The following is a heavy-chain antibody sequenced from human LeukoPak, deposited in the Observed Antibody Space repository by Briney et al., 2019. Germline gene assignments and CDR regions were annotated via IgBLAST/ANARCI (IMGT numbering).Heavy chain of an antibody. CDR3: ARDRWHYFDY. J-gene: IGHJ4*02. CDR2: ISGSGGTT. Sequence: PGGSLRLSCVASGFTFSSYGMTWVRQVAGRGLEWVSSISGSGGTTYYADSVKGRFTISRDNSKNTLYLQMNSLRAEDTAVYYCARDRWHYFDYWGQGTLVTVSS. V-gene: IGHV3-23*01. CDR1: GFTFSSYG. D-gene: IGHD5-24*01.